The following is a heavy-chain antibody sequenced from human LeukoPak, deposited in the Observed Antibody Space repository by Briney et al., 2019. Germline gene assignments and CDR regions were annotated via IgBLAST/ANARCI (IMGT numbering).Heavy chain of an antibody. CDR1: GFSLSTRGVG. CDR3: ARDSVPASIFYFDY. D-gene: IGHD2-2*01. Sequence: SGPTLVNPTQTLTLTCTFSGFSLSTRGVGVGWIRQPPGKALEWLALIYWDDDKRYSPSLKSRLTITKDTSKNQVVLTMTNMDPVDTATYYCARDSVPASIFYFDYWGQGTLVTVSS. CDR2: IYWDDDK. V-gene: IGHV2-5*02. J-gene: IGHJ4*02.